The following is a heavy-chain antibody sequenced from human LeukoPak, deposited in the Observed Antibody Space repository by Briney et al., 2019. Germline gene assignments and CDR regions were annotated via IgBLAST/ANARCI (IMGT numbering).Heavy chain of an antibody. J-gene: IGHJ4*02. Sequence: PGGSLRLSCAASGFTFSSYEMNWVRQAPGKGLEWASYISSSGSTIYYADSVKGRFTISRDNAKNSLYLQMNSLRAEDTAVYYCARSKNPALDRYYFDYWGQGTLVTVSS. D-gene: IGHD2/OR15-2a*01. CDR1: GFTFSSYE. CDR2: ISSSGSTI. CDR3: ARSKNPALDRYYFDY. V-gene: IGHV3-48*03.